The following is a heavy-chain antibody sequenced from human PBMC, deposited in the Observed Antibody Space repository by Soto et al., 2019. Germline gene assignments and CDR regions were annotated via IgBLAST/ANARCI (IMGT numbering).Heavy chain of an antibody. CDR1: GGPFAGYA. CDR3: ATHNWNDTHFDY. Sequence: VQLGQSGAGVKKPGPSGKVPGKASGGPFAGYAISWVRQALGQGLGWLGGVFPIFGTANYAQKFQGRVTITADESTSTAYMELSSLRSEDTAVYYCATHNWNDTHFDYWGQGTLVTVSS. J-gene: IGHJ4*02. D-gene: IGHD1-20*01. CDR2: VFPIFGTA. V-gene: IGHV1-69*12.